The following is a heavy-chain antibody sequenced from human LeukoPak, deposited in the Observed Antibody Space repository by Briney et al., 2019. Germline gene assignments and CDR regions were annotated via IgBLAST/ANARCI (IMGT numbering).Heavy chain of an antibody. CDR2: IYHSGST. V-gene: IGHV4-38-2*02. J-gene: IGHJ5*02. D-gene: IGHD6-13*01. CDR1: GGSISSYY. Sequence: PSETLSLTCTVSGGSISSYYWTWIRQPPGKGLEWIGSIYHSGSTYYNPSLKSRVTISVDTSKNQFSLKLSSVTAADTAVYYCARGTGSSSSPGWFDPWGQGTLVTVSS. CDR3: ARGTGSSSSPGWFDP.